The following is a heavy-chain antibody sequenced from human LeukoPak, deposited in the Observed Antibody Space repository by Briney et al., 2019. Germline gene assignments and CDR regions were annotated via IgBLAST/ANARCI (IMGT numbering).Heavy chain of an antibody. J-gene: IGHJ4*02. Sequence: PGRSLRLSCAASGFTFSSCGMHWVRQAPGKGLEWVAVISYGGINKYYADSVKGRFTISRDNAKNTLYLQMNGLRAEDTAVYYCARVSGWYNFDYWGQGTLVSVSS. CDR2: ISYGGINK. CDR1: GFTFSSCG. D-gene: IGHD6-19*01. CDR3: ARVSGWYNFDY. V-gene: IGHV3-30*03.